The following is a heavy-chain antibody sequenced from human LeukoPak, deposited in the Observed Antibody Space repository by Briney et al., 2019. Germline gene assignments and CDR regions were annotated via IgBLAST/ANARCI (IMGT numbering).Heavy chain of an antibody. V-gene: IGHV3-21*01. J-gene: IGHJ6*03. Sequence: PGGSLRLSCAASGFTFTGYTINWVRQAPGKGLEWVSCISSSTTDIYYADSVKGRFTISRDNAKRSVYLQMNSLRVEDTAVYYCARQVPYYYYMDVWGKGTTVTISS. CDR3: ARQVPYYYYMDV. CDR1: GFTFTGYT. CDR2: ISSSTTDI.